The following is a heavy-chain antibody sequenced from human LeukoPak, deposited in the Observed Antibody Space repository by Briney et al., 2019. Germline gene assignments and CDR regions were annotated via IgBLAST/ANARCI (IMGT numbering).Heavy chain of an antibody. J-gene: IGHJ4*02. V-gene: IGHV4-38-2*02. D-gene: IGHD2-8*01. CDR3: ARVLHAPYLIDS. CDR2: VFRLQTVRT. Sequence: SETLSLTCTVSASSITSTYYWAWFRQPPGKGLEWIATVFRLQTVRTFYNPSLESRVTMSLDPSQNQFSLNLTSVTAADTALYFCARVLHAPYLIDSWGQGTLVTVSS. CDR1: ASSITSTYY.